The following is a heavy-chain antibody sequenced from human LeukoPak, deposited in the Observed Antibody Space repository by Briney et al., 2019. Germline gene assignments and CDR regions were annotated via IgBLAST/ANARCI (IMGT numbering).Heavy chain of an antibody. Sequence: SQTLSLTCAISGDSVSSNSAAWNWIRQSPSRGLEWLGRTYYRSKWYNDYAVSVKSRITINPDTSKNQFSLQLNSVTPEDTAVYYCARGSVGFIAAAGTSAFDIWGQGTMVTVSS. CDR1: GDSVSSNSAA. J-gene: IGHJ3*02. CDR2: TYYRSKWYN. V-gene: IGHV6-1*01. D-gene: IGHD6-13*01. CDR3: ARGSVGFIAAAGTSAFDI.